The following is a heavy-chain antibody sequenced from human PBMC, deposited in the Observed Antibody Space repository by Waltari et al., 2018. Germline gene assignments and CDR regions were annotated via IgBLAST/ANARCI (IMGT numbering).Heavy chain of an antibody. J-gene: IGHJ5*02. D-gene: IGHD2-2*01. CDR1: GGTFSSYA. V-gene: IGHV1-69*05. Sequence: QVQLVQSGAEVKKPGSSVKVSCEASGGTFSSYAISWVRQAPGQGLEWMGGIIPIFGTANYAQKFQGRVTITTDESTSTAYMELSSLRSEDTAVYYCARGRYCSSTSCYHWFDPWGQGTLVTVSS. CDR3: ARGRYCSSTSCYHWFDP. CDR2: IIPIFGTA.